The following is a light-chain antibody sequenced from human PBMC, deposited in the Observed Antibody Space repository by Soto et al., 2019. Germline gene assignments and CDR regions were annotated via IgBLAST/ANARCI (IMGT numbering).Light chain of an antibody. CDR2: TIS. J-gene: IGKJ4*01. CDR1: QSISNS. CDR3: QQTHSTPLT. Sequence: DIQMTQSPSSLSAFVGDRVTITCRASQSISNSLNWYQQKPGKAPRLLISTISSLQSGFPSRFTGSGSGTDFTLTISSLQPEDVATYYCQQTHSTPLTFGGGTKVEV. V-gene: IGKV1-39*01.